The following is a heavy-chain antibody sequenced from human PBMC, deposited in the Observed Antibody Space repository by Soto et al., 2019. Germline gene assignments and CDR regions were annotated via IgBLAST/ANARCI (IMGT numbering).Heavy chain of an antibody. D-gene: IGHD2-8*01. CDR2: IYHSGST. Sequence: QVQLQESGSGLVKPSQTLSLTCAVSGGSISSGGYSWSWIRQPPGKGLEWIGYIYHSGSTSYNPSLKSRVTMSMDTSKNQFSLKLNSVTAADTAVYYCARGHDANNDWGQGTLVTVSS. J-gene: IGHJ4*02. CDR1: GGSISSGGYS. CDR3: ARGHDANND. V-gene: IGHV4-30-2*01.